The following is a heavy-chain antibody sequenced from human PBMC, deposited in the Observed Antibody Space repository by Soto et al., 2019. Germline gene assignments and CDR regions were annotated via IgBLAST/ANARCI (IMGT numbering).Heavy chain of an antibody. D-gene: IGHD6-6*01. V-gene: IGHV3-64*01. Sequence: GGSLRLSCAASGFTFTTYGMNWVRQAPGKGLEYVSGISSNGVGTYYANSVKGRFTISRDNSKNTVYLQMGSLRPEDMAVYYCARRARPDFYYMDVWGKGTTVTVSS. CDR2: ISSNGVGT. CDR1: GFTFTTYG. J-gene: IGHJ6*03. CDR3: ARRARPDFYYMDV.